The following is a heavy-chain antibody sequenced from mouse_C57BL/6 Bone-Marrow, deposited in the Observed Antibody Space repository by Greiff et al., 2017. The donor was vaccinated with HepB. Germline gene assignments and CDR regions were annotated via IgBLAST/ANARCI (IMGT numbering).Heavy chain of an antibody. V-gene: IGHV1-53*01. Sequence: VQLQQPGTELVKPGASVKLSCKASGYTFTSYWMHWVKQRPGQGLEWIGNINPSNGGTNYNEKFKGKATLTADKSSSTAYMQFSSLTSEDSAIYYCARKGITSYAMDYWGQGTSVTVSS. CDR2: INPSNGGT. D-gene: IGHD1-1*01. CDR3: ARKGITSYAMDY. CDR1: GYTFTSYW. J-gene: IGHJ4*01.